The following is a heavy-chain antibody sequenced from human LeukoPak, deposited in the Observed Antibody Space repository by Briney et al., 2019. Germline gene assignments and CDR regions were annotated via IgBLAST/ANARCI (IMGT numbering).Heavy chain of an antibody. CDR2: IKSKTDGGTT. Sequence: GGSLRLSCAAFGFTFSNAWMSWVRQAPGKGLEWVGRIKSKTDGGTTDYAAPVKGRFTISRDDSKNTLYLQMNSLKTEDTAVYYCTTESLTIFGVVIIFNYWGQGTLVTVSS. D-gene: IGHD3-3*01. J-gene: IGHJ4*02. CDR3: TTESLTIFGVVIIFNY. V-gene: IGHV3-15*01. CDR1: GFTFSNAW.